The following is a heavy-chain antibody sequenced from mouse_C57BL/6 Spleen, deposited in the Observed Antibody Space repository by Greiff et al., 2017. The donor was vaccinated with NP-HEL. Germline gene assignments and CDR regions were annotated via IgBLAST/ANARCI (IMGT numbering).Heavy chain of an antibody. CDR2: IDPSDSYT. D-gene: IGHD2-4*01. Sequence: QVQLQQPGAELVMPGASVKLSCKASGYTFTSYWMHWVKQRPGQGLEWIGEIDPSDSYTNYNQKFKGKSTLTVDKSSSTAYMQLSSLTSEDSAVYYCARQNYEYDVGYFDVWGTGTTVTVSS. CDR1: GYTFTSYW. V-gene: IGHV1-69*01. CDR3: ARQNYEYDVGYFDV. J-gene: IGHJ1*03.